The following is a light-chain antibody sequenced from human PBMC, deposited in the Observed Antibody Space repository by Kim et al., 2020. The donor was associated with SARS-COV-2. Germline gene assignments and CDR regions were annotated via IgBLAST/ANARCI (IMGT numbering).Light chain of an antibody. CDR3: QQYSNWPPYT. Sequence: EIVMTQSPATLSVSPGERATLSCRASQGVSSNLAWYQQKPGQAPSLLIYGASTRAPGIPGRFSGSGSGTQFTLTINSLQSEDFAVYYCQQYSNWPPYTFGGGTKVDSK. V-gene: IGKV3-15*01. J-gene: IGKJ4*01. CDR1: QGVSSN. CDR2: GAS.